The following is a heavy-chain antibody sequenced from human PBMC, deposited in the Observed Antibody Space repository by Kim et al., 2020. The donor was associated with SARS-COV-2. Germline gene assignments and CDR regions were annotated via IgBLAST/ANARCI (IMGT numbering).Heavy chain of an antibody. CDR2: ISSRGSTI. CDR3: ARDGVSDY. Sequence: GGSLRLSCAASGFNFSTFSMNWVRQAPGKGLEWVSYISSRGSTIYYADSVKGRFTLSRDNAKNSLYLQMSSLRDEDTAVYYCARDGVSDYWGQGTLVTVSS. J-gene: IGHJ4*02. D-gene: IGHD6-13*01. CDR1: GFNFSTFS. V-gene: IGHV3-48*02.